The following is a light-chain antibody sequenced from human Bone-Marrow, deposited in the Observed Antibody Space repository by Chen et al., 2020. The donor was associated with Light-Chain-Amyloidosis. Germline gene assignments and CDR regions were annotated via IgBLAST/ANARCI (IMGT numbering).Light chain of an antibody. CDR3: QQRTSWSPRVT. CDR1: QSVSSF. J-gene: IGKJ2*01. CDR2: DAS. V-gene: IGKV3-11*01. Sequence: EIVLTQSPATLSLSPGERATLSCRASQSVSSFLAWYQQKPDQTPRLLIYDASNRAAGSPARFSGGGSGTDFTLTISSLEPEDFAVYYCQQRTSWSPRVTFGQGTKLELK.